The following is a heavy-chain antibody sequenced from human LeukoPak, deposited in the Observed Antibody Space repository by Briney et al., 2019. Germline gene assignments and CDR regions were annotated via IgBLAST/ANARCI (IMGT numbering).Heavy chain of an antibody. CDR2: IKQDGSEK. CDR1: GFTFSGYW. D-gene: IGHD5-12*01. Sequence: GGSLRLSCAASGFTFSGYWMSWVRQAPGKGLEWVANIKQDGSEKYYVDSVKGRFTISRDNAKNSLYLQMNSLRAEDTAVYYCARVYSGYDSFFDYWGQGTLVTVSS. V-gene: IGHV3-7*01. J-gene: IGHJ4*02. CDR3: ARVYSGYDSFFDY.